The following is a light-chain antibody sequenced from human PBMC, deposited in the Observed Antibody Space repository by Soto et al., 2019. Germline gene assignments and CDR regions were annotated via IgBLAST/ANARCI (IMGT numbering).Light chain of an antibody. CDR1: STDIGSYNY. J-gene: IGLJ2*01. V-gene: IGLV2-14*03. CDR2: DVS. Sequence: QSALTQPASLSGSPGQSITISCTGSSTDIGSYNYVSWYQQHPGKAPKLIIFDVSNRPSGVSNRFSGARSGNTASLTISQLQTEDEADYFWHSYQLIGGGTKLTVL. CDR3: HSYQL.